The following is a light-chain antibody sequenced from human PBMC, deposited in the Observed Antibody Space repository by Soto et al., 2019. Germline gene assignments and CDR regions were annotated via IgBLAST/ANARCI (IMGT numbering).Light chain of an antibody. V-gene: IGLV2-14*01. CDR3: SSYTSSSTLPYV. J-gene: IGLJ1*01. Sequence: QSVLTQPASVSGSPGQSITISCTGTSSDGGGYNYVSCYQQHPGKAPKLMIYDVSNRPSGVSNCFSGSKSGNTASLTISGLQAEDEADYYCSSYTSSSTLPYVFGTGTKVTVL. CDR1: SSDGGGYNY. CDR2: DVS.